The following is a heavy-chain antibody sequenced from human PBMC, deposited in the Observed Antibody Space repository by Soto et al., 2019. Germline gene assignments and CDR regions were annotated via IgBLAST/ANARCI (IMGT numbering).Heavy chain of an antibody. Sequence: EAQLVESGGGLVQPGGSLRLSCAASGFTFSDSWMSWVRQAPGRGLQWVANIKQDGSDKTYVDSVEGRFTISRDNAKNSLYLQMNSVRAEDRAVYYCARDPWTNCCGTKCYGAFDIWGQGAMVTVSS. D-gene: IGHD2-2*01. CDR3: ARDPWTNCCGTKCYGAFDI. CDR1: GFTFSDSW. V-gene: IGHV3-7*01. J-gene: IGHJ3*02. CDR2: IKQDGSDK.